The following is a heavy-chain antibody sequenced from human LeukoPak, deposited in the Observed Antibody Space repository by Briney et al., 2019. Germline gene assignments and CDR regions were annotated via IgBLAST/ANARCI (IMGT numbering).Heavy chain of an antibody. D-gene: IGHD4-17*01. Sequence: GRSLRLSCAASGFTFSSYGIHWVRQAPGKGLEWVAFIVYDGSNKYYANSVKGRLTISRDNSKTTLYLQLNHLRAAATAVYYCAGDQAVTPLDYWGQGTLVTVSS. CDR3: AGDQAVTPLDY. V-gene: IGHV3-33*01. CDR2: IVYDGSNK. J-gene: IGHJ4*02. CDR1: GFTFSSYG.